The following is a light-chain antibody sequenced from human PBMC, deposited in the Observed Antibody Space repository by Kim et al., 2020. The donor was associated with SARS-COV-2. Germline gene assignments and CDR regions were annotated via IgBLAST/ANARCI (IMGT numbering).Light chain of an antibody. Sequence: GQRVTISCSGSTYNTGSSTVNWYQHLPGTAPKLVIYTNDQRPSGVPDRFSGSKSGTSASLAISGLQSEDEADYYCAGWDDRLNGLVFGGGTQLTVL. J-gene: IGLJ3*02. V-gene: IGLV1-44*01. CDR2: TND. CDR3: AGWDDRLNGLV. CDR1: TYNTGSST.